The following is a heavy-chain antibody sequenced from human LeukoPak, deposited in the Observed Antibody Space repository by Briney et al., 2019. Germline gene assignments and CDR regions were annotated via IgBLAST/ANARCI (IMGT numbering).Heavy chain of an antibody. CDR3: VRGCGRASCPYFFDS. CDR2: IRQDGSET. Sequence: GGSLRLSCVGSGFSFSSYIVSWVRQAPGKGLEWVATIRQDGSETHYVGSVRGRFTISRDNAKNSLYLQVNSLRAEDTAVYYCVRGCGRASCPYFFDSWGHGSLVTVSS. CDR1: GFSFSSYI. D-gene: IGHD2-2*01. V-gene: IGHV3-7*01. J-gene: IGHJ4*01.